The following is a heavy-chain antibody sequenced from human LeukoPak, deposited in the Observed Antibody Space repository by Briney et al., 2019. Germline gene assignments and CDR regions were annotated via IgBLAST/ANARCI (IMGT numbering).Heavy chain of an antibody. J-gene: IGHJ5*02. V-gene: IGHV1-2*02. CDR2: ISPNSGGT. CDR1: GYTFTDYY. D-gene: IGHD3-10*01. CDR3: ARGGHRRYYYTSGSAFDP. Sequence: ASVKVSCKASGYTFTDYYLHWVRQAPGQGLEWMGWISPNSGGTHYAQNFQGRVTMTRDTSISTAYMELSSLRSDDTAVYYCARGGHRRYYYTSGSAFDPWGQGTLVTVSS.